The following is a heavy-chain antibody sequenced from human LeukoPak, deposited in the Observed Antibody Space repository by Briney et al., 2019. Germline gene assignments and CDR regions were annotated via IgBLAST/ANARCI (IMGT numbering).Heavy chain of an antibody. CDR1: GYTLTDYY. J-gene: IGHJ3*02. Sequence: ASVKVSRKASGYTLTDYYMHWVRQAPGQGLEGMGWINPNSGGTDYAQKFQGRVTMTRDTSISTAYMELSRLRSDDTAVYYCARRAPQGSFDIWAQGTMVTVSS. CDR3: ARRAPQGSFDI. CDR2: INPNSGGT. V-gene: IGHV1-2*02.